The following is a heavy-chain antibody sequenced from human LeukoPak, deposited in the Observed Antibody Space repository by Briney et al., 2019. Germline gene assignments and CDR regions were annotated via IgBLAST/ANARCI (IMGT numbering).Heavy chain of an antibody. D-gene: IGHD4-17*01. Sequence: SETLSLTCAVYGGSFSGYYWSWIRQPPGKGLEWLGEINHSGSTNYNPSLKSRVTISVDTSKNQFSLKLSSVTAADTAVYYCGSLDYGDYGGGYYYYGMDVWGQGTTVTVSS. CDR2: INHSGST. CDR1: GGSFSGYY. J-gene: IGHJ6*02. V-gene: IGHV4-34*01. CDR3: GSLDYGDYGGGYYYYGMDV.